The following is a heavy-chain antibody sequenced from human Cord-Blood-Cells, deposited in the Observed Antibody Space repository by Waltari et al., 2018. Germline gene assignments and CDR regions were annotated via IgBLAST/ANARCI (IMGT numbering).Heavy chain of an antibody. Sequence: QVQLVQSGAEVKKPGASAKVSCTASGYTFTSYAMHWVRQAPGQRLEWMGWINAGNGNTKYSQKFQGRVTITRDTSASTAYMELSSLRSEDTAVYYCLSSPLYYYYGMDVWGQGTTVTVSS. CDR1: GYTFTSYA. CDR3: LSSPLYYYYGMDV. D-gene: IGHD6-13*01. CDR2: INAGNGNT. V-gene: IGHV1-3*01. J-gene: IGHJ6*02.